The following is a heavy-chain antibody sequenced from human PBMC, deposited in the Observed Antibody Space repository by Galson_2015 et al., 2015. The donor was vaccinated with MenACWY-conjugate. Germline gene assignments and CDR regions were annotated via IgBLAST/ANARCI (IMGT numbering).Heavy chain of an antibody. D-gene: IGHD6-19*01. J-gene: IGHJ5*01. V-gene: IGHV3-11*03. CDR1: GFTFSDSY. CDR3: ARPYSRIGVALDS. Sequence: SLRLSCAASGFTFSDSYMSWIRQAPGKGPEWISSIASSGSYTKYAESVKGRFTVSRDNANNSVYLQMNSLRAEDTAVYYCARPYSRIGVALDSWG. CDR2: IASSGSYT.